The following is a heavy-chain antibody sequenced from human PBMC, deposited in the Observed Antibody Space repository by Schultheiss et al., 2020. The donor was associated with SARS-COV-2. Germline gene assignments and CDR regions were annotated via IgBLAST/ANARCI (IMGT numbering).Heavy chain of an antibody. D-gene: IGHD1-26*01. CDR2: IKSKTDGGTT. CDR3: AKDIGWETWGYYYYGMDV. J-gene: IGHJ6*02. V-gene: IGHV3-15*05. Sequence: WVRQAPGKGLEWVGRIKSKTDGGTTDYAAPVKGRFTISRDNAKNSLYLQMNSLRAEDTALYYCAKDIGWETWGYYYYGMDVWGQGTTVTVSS.